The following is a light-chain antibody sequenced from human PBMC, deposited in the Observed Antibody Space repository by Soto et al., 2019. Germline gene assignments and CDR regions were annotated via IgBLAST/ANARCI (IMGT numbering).Light chain of an antibody. V-gene: IGKV1-33*01. J-gene: IGKJ4*02. Sequence: DIQMTQSPSFLSASVGDRVTITCQASQDITTSLNWYQQKPGKAPKLLMYDASKLETGVPSRYSGSGSGTDVTLTISSLQAEDIATYYCQQYDNLPLRFGGGTKVEIK. CDR1: QDITTS. CDR3: QQYDNLPLR. CDR2: DAS.